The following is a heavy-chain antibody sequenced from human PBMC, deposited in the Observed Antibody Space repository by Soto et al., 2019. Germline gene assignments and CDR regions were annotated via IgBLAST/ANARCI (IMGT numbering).Heavy chain of an antibody. D-gene: IGHD3-10*01. CDR3: ASERLYYGSGSYYTGNFDY. CDR2: IIPILGIA. CDR1: GGTFSSYT. V-gene: IGHV1-69*02. J-gene: IGHJ4*02. Sequence: SVKVSCKASGGTFSSYTISWVLQAPGQGLEWMGRIIPILGIANYAQKFQGRVTITADKSTSTAYMELSSLRSEDTAVYYCASERLYYGSGSYYTGNFDYWGQGTLVTVSS.